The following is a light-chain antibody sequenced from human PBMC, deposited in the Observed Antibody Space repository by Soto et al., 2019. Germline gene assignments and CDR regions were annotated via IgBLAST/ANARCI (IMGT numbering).Light chain of an antibody. V-gene: IGKV1-9*01. Sequence: IQLALRVGCMYASAGDSVFITCRASQGISNYLAWYKQKVGKXPXXXIFNANNLRSGVTSRFSGSGYGTNLTLTCKRLQNEDFATYYCEQFTGSVTFGDGTRLEI. J-gene: IGKJ5*01. CDR1: QGISNY. CDR3: EQFTGSVT. CDR2: NAN.